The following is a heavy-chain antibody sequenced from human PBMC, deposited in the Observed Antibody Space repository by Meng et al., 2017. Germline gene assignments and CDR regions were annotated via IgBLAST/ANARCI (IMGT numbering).Heavy chain of an antibody. D-gene: IGHD3-22*01. J-gene: IGHJ6*02. V-gene: IGHV3-66*02. Sequence: GESLKISCAASGFTVSSNYMSWVRQAPGKGLEWVSVIYSGGSTYYADSVKGRFTISRDNSKNTLYLQMNSLRAEDTAVYYCARDAYYYDSSGYCAMEDYYYGMDVWGQGTTVTVSS. CDR3: ARDAYYYDSSGYCAMEDYYYGMDV. CDR2: IYSGGST. CDR1: GFTVSSNY.